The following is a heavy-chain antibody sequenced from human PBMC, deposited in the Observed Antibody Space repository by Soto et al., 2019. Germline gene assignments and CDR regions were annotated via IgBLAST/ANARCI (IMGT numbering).Heavy chain of an antibody. D-gene: IGHD6-13*01. Sequence: SETLSLTCAVYGGSFSGYYWTWIRQPPGTGLEWIGEINHSGSTNYNPSLKSRVTISVDTSKNQFSLKLSSVTAADTAVYYCARPWVAAAGWWFDPWGQGTLVTVSS. V-gene: IGHV4-34*01. J-gene: IGHJ5*02. CDR2: INHSGST. CDR1: GGSFSGYY. CDR3: ARPWVAAAGWWFDP.